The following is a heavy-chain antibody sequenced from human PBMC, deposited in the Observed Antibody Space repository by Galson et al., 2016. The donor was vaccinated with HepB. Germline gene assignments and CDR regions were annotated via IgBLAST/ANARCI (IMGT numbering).Heavy chain of an antibody. V-gene: IGHV3-48*02. Sequence: SLRLSCAASGFTFSTYDMNWVRQAPGKGLEWVSYISRSSSTIYYADSVKGRFTIFRDNAKNSLYLQMTSLRDEDTAVYYCARDAPGYYGMDVWGQGTTVSVSS. CDR2: ISRSSSTI. D-gene: IGHD1-14*01. J-gene: IGHJ6*02. CDR3: ARDAPGYYGMDV. CDR1: GFTFSTYD.